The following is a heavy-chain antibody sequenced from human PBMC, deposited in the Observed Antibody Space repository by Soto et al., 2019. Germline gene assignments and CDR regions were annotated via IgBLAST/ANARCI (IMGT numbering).Heavy chain of an antibody. CDR2: MYESGVT. D-gene: IGHD2-15*01. J-gene: IGHJ4*02. CDR1: GYSISTAYY. Sequence: SETRSLTCAVSGYSISTAYYWGWIRQPPGKGLEWIGSMYESGVTYYNASLKSRVTISVDTSKNEFSLKVSSVTAADTAVYYCARDGGSYGHFDYWGQGILVTVSS. V-gene: IGHV4-38-2*02. CDR3: ARDGGSYGHFDY.